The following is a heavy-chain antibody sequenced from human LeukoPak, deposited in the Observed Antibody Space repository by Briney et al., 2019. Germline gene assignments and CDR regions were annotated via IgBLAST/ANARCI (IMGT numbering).Heavy chain of an antibody. CDR1: GFTFTVAW. D-gene: IGHD6-13*01. J-gene: IGHJ3*02. CDR2: IKSKTDVAPI. Sequence: PGGSLRLSCAASGFTFTVAWMSWVRQAPGKGLEWLGRIKSKTDVAPIDYAAPVKGRFTISRDNSKNTLYLQMNSLRAEDTAVYYCARDSPSWSSSLSRWGPAAFDIWGQGTMVTVSS. V-gene: IGHV3-15*01. CDR3: ARDSPSWSSSLSRWGPAAFDI.